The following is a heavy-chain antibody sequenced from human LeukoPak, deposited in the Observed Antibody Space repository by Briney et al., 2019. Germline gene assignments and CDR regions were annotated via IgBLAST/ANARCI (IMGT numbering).Heavy chain of an antibody. J-gene: IGHJ4*02. CDR3: ARGGATYDYVWGSYRPPDY. CDR1: GYSLTGYY. Sequence: ASVKVSCKASGYSLTGYYIQWVRQAPGQGLEWMGWINPNSGGTNYAQKFQGRVTMTRDTSIRIAYMELSRLRSDDMAVYYCARGGATYDYVWGSYRPPDYWGQGTLVTVSS. CDR2: INPNSGGT. D-gene: IGHD3-16*02. V-gene: IGHV1-2*02.